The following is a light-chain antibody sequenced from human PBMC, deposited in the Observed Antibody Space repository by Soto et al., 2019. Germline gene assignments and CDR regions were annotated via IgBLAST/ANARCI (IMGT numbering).Light chain of an antibody. J-gene: IGKJ1*01. V-gene: IGKV1-39*01. CDR2: AAS. Sequence: DIQMTQSPSSLSASVGDRVTITCRASQSISNCLSWFQQKPGQAPKLLIYAASSLQSRVPSRFSGSRSGTNFILTIDSLQPEDLATYYCQQTYIAPATFGQGPKVGVK. CDR1: QSISNC. CDR3: QQTYIAPAT.